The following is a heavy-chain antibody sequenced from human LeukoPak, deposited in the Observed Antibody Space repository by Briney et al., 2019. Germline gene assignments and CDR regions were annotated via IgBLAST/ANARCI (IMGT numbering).Heavy chain of an antibody. V-gene: IGHV4-34*01. CDR1: GGSFSGYY. Sequence: PSETLSLTCAVYGGSFSGYYWSWIRRPPGKGLEWIGEINHSGSTNYNPSLKSRVTISVDTSKNQFSLKLSSVTAADTAVYYCARASYDFWGQGTLVTVSS. CDR3: ARASYDF. CDR2: INHSGST. J-gene: IGHJ4*02. D-gene: IGHD3-3*01.